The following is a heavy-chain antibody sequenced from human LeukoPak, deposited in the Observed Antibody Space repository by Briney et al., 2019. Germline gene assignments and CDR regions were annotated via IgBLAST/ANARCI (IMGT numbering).Heavy chain of an antibody. CDR2: ISAYNGDT. CDR3: ARVGEYCTGISCLDY. J-gene: IGHJ4*02. D-gene: IGHD2-2*01. Sequence: ASVKVSCKASGYTFTNYGISWVRQAPGQGLEWMGWISAYNGDTSYAQKLQGRVTMTTDTSMSTAYMELGSLGSDDTAVYYCARVGEYCTGISCLDYWSQGTLVTVSS. CDR1: GYTFTNYG. V-gene: IGHV1-18*01.